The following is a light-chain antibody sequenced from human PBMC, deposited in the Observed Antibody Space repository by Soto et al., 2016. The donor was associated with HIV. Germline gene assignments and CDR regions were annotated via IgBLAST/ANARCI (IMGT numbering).Light chain of an antibody. CDR3: QQSYSDPTWT. Sequence: DIQMTQSPSSLSASVGDRITITCRAGQSISSYLNWYQQKPGKALKLMIYDASSLQSGVPSRFSGSGSGTDFTLTISSLQPEDFATYYCQQSYSDPTWTFGQGTKVEIK. V-gene: IGKV1-39*01. CDR1: QSISSY. CDR2: DAS. J-gene: IGKJ1*01.